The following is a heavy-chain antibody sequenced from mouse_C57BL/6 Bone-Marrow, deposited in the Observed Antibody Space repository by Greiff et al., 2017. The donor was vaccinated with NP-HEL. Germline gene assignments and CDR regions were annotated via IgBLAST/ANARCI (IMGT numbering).Heavy chain of an antibody. J-gene: IGHJ4*01. CDR2: ISDGGSYT. CDR3: ARDGYGYDDGYAMDY. V-gene: IGHV5-4*01. CDR1: GFTFSSYA. D-gene: IGHD2-2*01. Sequence: DVHLVESGGGLVKPGGSLKLSCAASGFTFSSYAMSWVRQTPEKRLEWVATISDGGSYTYYPDNVKGRFTISRDNAKNNLYLQMSHLKSEDTAMYYCARDGYGYDDGYAMDYWGQGTSVTVSS.